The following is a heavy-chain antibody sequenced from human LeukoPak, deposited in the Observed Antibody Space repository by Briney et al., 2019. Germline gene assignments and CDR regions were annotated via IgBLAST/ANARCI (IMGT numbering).Heavy chain of an antibody. CDR3: ATSSGSSY. CDR2: INQDGRDI. V-gene: IGHV3-7*01. CDR1: GFTFSTHW. J-gene: IGHJ4*02. Sequence: GGSLRLSCAASGFTFSTHWMAWFRQTPGKGLEGVAHINQDGRDIYYVDSVKGRFTISRDNAKNSLFLQMNGLRAEDTAVYYCATSSGSSYWGQGTLVTVSS. D-gene: IGHD6-25*01.